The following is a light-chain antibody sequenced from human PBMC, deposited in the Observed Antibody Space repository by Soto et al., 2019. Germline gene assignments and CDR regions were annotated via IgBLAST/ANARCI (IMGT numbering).Light chain of an antibody. J-gene: IGKJ4*01. Sequence: DIQMTQSPSALSASIRDRVTITCRASQGIGNYVAWFQVKPGKVPKRLSYAASSLQSGVPSSFSGYGSGTECTLTISSLQPEDSAIYYCLQHNSYPLTFGGGTKVEI. CDR3: LQHNSYPLT. V-gene: IGKV1-17*03. CDR1: QGIGNY. CDR2: AAS.